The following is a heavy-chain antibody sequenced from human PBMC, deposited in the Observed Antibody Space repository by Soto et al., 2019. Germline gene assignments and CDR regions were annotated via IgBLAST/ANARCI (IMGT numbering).Heavy chain of an antibody. J-gene: IGHJ4*02. CDR2: ITGSGDYT. Sequence: PGGSLRLSCAASGFTFGSYAMFWVRQAPGKGLEWVSSITGSGDYTNYADSVKGRFSISRDNSKDTLYLQTNSLRAEDTAVYYCAIRFGNHKALDYWGQGTLVTVSS. V-gene: IGHV3-23*01. D-gene: IGHD3-10*01. CDR3: AIRFGNHKALDY. CDR1: GFTFGSYA.